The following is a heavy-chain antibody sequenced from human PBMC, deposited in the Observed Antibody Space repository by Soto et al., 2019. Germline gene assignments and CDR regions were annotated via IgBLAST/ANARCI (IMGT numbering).Heavy chain of an antibody. V-gene: IGHV4-38-2*01. J-gene: IGHJ6*01. CDR3: ASGIDFYYAMDF. CDR2: IYHSDST. CDR1: SYTIRSGFY. Sequence: SDTLSITSAFSSYTIRSGFYWCWIRPPPGKGLEWIGSIYHSDSTYYNASLKSRATISVDTSKNHFSLKLTSVTDADTSVHYCASGIDFYYAMDFGGQRTTVTGSP.